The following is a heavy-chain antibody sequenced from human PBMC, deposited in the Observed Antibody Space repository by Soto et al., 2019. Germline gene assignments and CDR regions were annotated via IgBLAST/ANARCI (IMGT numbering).Heavy chain of an antibody. CDR3: ARGRARCMDV. CDR1: GGSFSGYY. J-gene: IGHJ6*03. CDR2: INHSGST. V-gene: IGHV4-34*01. Sequence: PSETLSLTCAVYGGSFSGYYWSWIRQPPGKGLEWNGEINHSGSTNYNPSLKSRVTISVDTSKNQFSLKLSSVTAADTAVYYCARGRARCMDVWGKGTTVTVSS.